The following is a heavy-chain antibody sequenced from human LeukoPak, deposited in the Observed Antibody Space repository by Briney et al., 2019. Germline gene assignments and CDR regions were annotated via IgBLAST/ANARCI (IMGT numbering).Heavy chain of an antibody. V-gene: IGHV3-7*01. CDR3: ARDLL. Sequence: GGSLRLSCAGSGFTFSSYWMSWVRQAPGKGLEWVANIKQDGGETYYVDSVKGRFTISRDNAKKSLYLQMNSLRAEDTAVYSCARDLLWGQGTLLTAS. CDR2: IKQDGGET. D-gene: IGHD1-26*01. CDR1: GFTFSSYW. J-gene: IGHJ4*02.